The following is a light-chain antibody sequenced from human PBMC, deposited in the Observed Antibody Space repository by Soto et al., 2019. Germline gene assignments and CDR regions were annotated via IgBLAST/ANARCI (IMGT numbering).Light chain of an antibody. CDR1: QSVSSSY. V-gene: IGKV3-20*01. CDR3: QQYGSSPRT. CDR2: GAS. Sequence: EIALTQSPGTLSLSPGERATLSCRASQSVSSSYLAWYQQKPGQAPRLLIYGASSRATGIPDRFSGSGSGTDFTLTISRLEPEEFAVYYCQQYGSSPRTFGQGTKLEIK. J-gene: IGKJ2*02.